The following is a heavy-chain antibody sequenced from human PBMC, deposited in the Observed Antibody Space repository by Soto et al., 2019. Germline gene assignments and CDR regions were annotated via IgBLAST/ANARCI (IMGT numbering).Heavy chain of an antibody. D-gene: IGHD3-3*01. V-gene: IGHV4-59*01. J-gene: IGHJ6*03. CDR1: GGSISSYY. CDR2: IYYSGST. CDR3: ASSAYYDFWSGYYPPGYYYYMDV. Sequence: ASETLSLTCTVSGGSISSYYWSWIRQPPGKGLEWIGYIYYSGSTNYNPSLKSRVTISVDTSKNQFSLKLSSVTAADTAVYYCASSAYYDFWSGYYPPGYYYYMDVWGKGTTVTVSS.